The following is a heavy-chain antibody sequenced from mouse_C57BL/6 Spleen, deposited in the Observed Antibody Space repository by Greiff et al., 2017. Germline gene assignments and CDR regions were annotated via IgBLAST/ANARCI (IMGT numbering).Heavy chain of an antibody. CDR2: ISDGGSYT. D-gene: IGHD1-1*01. V-gene: IGHV5-4*03. Sequence: EVKLVESGGGLVKPGGSLKLSCAASGFTFSSYAMSWVRQTPEKRLEWVATISDGGSYTYYPDNVKGRFTISRDNAKNNLYLQMSHLKSEDTAMYYCARVSYYYGNSLYYYAMDYWGQGTSVTVSS. J-gene: IGHJ4*01. CDR3: ARVSYYYGNSLYYYAMDY. CDR1: GFTFSSYA.